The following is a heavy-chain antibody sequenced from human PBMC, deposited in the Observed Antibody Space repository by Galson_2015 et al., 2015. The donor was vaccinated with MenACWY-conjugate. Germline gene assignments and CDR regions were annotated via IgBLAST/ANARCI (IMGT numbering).Heavy chain of an antibody. Sequence: QSGAEVKQPGESLTISCKGSGYYFPSYWIAWVRQIPGKGLEWMGLISPGDPNTRYSPSFQGQVTISADKSISTAYLQWSSLKASDTAMYYCARHPPGGRGMDVWGQGTTVTVSS. CDR1: GYYFPSYW. CDR3: ARHPPGGRGMDV. J-gene: IGHJ6*02. D-gene: IGHD1-26*01. CDR2: ISPGDPNT. V-gene: IGHV5-51*01.